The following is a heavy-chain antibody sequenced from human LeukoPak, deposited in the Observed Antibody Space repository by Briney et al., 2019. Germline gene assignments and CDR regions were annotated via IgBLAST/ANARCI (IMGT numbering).Heavy chain of an antibody. CDR2: INHSGST. D-gene: IGHD2-15*01. Sequence: SETLSLTCAVYGGSFSGYYWSWIRQPPGKGLEWIGEINHSGSTNYNPSLKSRVTISVDTSKNQFSLKLSSVTAADTAVYYCASIHRYCSGGACYVLDNWGQGTLVAVSS. CDR1: GGSFSGYY. J-gene: IGHJ4*02. CDR3: ASIHRYCSGGACYVLDN. V-gene: IGHV4-34*01.